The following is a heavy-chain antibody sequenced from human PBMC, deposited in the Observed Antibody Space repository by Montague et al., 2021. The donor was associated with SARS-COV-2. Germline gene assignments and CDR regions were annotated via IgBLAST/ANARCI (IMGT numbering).Heavy chain of an antibody. CDR3: AREGEGRDIFDL. D-gene: IGHD2-15*01. J-gene: IGHJ3*01. CDR1: GGSINNYY. CDR2: ISGIGST. V-gene: IGHV4-59*01. Sequence: SETLSLTCTVSGGSINNYYWGWIRQPPGKALEYIAYISGIGSTHRNPALKSRVTISVDPSRNQFYLDVNSVTAADTAVYFCAREGEGRDIFDLWGQGTMVTVSS.